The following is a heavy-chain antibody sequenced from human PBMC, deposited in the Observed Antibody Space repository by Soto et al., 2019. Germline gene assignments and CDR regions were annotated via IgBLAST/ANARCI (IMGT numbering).Heavy chain of an antibody. CDR1: GYTFTSYG. V-gene: IGHV1-18*01. CDR3: ARDGLLYGILTGHDAFDI. Sequence: QVQLVQSGAEVKKPGASVKVSCKASGYTFTSYGISWVRQAPGQGLEWMGWISAYNGNTNYAQKLQGRVTMTTDTAKSTAYKELRSLRSDDTAVYYCARDGLLYGILTGHDAFDIWGQGTMVTVSS. D-gene: IGHD3-9*01. CDR2: ISAYNGNT. J-gene: IGHJ3*02.